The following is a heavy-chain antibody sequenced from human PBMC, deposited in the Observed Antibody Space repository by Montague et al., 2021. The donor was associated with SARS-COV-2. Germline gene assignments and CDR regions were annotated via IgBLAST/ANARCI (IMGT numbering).Heavy chain of an antibody. D-gene: IGHD4-17*01. CDR2: IWADAYDQ. CDR3: SRGGHGEFGRFDY. Sequence: SQRLSCAAFGFKFNNYAMHWVRQAPNKGLEWVAVIWADAYDQYYADSVKGRFTISRDDSKNTLYLQMDSLRGEDTAVYYCSRGGHGEFGRFDYWGQGALVTVSS. CDR1: GFKFNNYA. J-gene: IGHJ4*02. V-gene: IGHV3-33*01.